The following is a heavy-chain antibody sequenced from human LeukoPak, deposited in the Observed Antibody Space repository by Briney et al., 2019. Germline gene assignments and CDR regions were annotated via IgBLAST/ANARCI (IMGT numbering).Heavy chain of an antibody. CDR3: ARLTGYCSGGSCYLLY. CDR2: IYPGDSDT. D-gene: IGHD2-15*01. Sequence: GESLQISCKGSGYSFTSYWIGWVRQMPGKGLEWMGIIYPGDSDTRYSPSFQGQVTISADKSISTAYLQWSSLKASDTAMHYCARLTGYCSGGSCYLLYWGQGTLVTVSS. V-gene: IGHV5-51*01. J-gene: IGHJ4*02. CDR1: GYSFTSYW.